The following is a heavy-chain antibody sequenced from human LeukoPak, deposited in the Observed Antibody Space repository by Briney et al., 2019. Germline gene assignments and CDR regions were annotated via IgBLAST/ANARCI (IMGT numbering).Heavy chain of an antibody. D-gene: IGHD4-11*01. CDR1: GFTFSHYG. V-gene: IGHV3-33*06. Sequence: GGSLRLSCATSGFTFSHYGMHWVRQAPGKGLEWVAVIWSDATNMYYGDSVKGRFVISRDNSKNTIYLQMNSPRVEDTAVYYCAKDAQRGFDYSNSLQSWGQGTLVTVSS. CDR2: IWSDATNM. CDR3: AKDAQRGFDYSNSLQS. J-gene: IGHJ5*02.